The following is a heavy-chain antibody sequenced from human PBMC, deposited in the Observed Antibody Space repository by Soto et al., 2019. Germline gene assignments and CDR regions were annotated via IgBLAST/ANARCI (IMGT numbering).Heavy chain of an antibody. V-gene: IGHV3-74*01. Sequence: EVQLVESGGGLVQPGGSQRLSCAASGFTFSNYWMHWVRQAPGKGLGWVSRINRDGSSTSYADSVKGRFTISRDNAKNTLYLQMNSLRAEDTAVYYCARIGQIAGLGYWGQGALVTVSS. D-gene: IGHD3-10*01. J-gene: IGHJ4*02. CDR3: ARIGQIAGLGY. CDR2: INRDGSST. CDR1: GFTFSNYW.